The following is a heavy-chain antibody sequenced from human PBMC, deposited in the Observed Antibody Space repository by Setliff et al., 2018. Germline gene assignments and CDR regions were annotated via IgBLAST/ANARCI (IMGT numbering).Heavy chain of an antibody. CDR3: ARNWVTAQHYYYGMDV. D-gene: IGHD2-21*02. J-gene: IGHJ6*02. Sequence: GGSLRLSCAASGFTFNVFGMHWVRQAPGKGLEWVALISFDGTDQYYSDSVKSRFTISRDNSENTVYLQMNSLSEEDTAIYYCARNWVTAQHYYYGMDVWGQGTTVTVSS. V-gene: IGHV3-30*06. CDR1: GFTFNVFG. CDR2: ISFDGTDQ.